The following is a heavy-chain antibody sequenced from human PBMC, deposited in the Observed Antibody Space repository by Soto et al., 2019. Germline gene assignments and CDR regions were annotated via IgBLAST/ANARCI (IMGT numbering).Heavy chain of an antibody. CDR3: ARDGWGSNWYFDL. D-gene: IGHD3-16*01. J-gene: IGHJ2*01. V-gene: IGHV3-30*03. Sequence: GGSLRLSCGAPGVTFKDYGMHWVRQAPGKGLEWVAVISYDGKQTYYADSVKGRFTISKDKSKRTLFLQMNSLRVDDTAVYYCARDGWGSNWYFDLWGRGTLVTV. CDR1: GVTFKDYG. CDR2: ISYDGKQT.